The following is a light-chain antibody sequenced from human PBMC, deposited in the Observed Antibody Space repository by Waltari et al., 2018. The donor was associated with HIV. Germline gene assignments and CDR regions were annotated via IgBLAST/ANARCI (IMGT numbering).Light chain of an antibody. CDR1: QSVLYSSNTKTS. CDR3: QQYYSTPLT. V-gene: IGKV4-1*01. Sequence: DIVMTQSPDSLAVSLGERATINCKSRQSVLYSSNTKTSLARYQQKPGQPPELLIYWASTRESGVPDRLSGSGSATEFTLTIISLQAEDVAVYYWQQYYSTPLTFGGGTQVEIK. CDR2: WAS. J-gene: IGKJ4*01.